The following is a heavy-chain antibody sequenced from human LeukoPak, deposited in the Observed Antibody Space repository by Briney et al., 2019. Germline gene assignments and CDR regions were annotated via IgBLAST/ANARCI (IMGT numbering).Heavy chain of an antibody. CDR2: INPNSGGT. CDR3: AREFTGNYIDY. J-gene: IGHJ4*02. Sequence: GASVKVSCKASGYTFTGYHMHWVRQAPGQGLEWVGWINPNSGGTNYAQRFQGRVTMTRDSSISTAYMDLSRLRSDDTAVYYCAREFTGNYIDYWGQGTLITVSS. CDR1: GYTFTGYH. D-gene: IGHD1-7*01. V-gene: IGHV1-2*02.